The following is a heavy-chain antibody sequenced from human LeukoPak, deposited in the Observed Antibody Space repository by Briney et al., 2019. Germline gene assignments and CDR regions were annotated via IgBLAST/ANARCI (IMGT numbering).Heavy chain of an antibody. CDR3: AAERSWTTAAFDI. CDR2: IVVGSGNT. D-gene: IGHD4-17*01. J-gene: IGHJ3*02. V-gene: IGHV1-58*02. CDR1: GFTFTSSA. Sequence: ASVKVSCKASGFTFTSSAMQWVRQARGQRLEWIGWIVVGSGNTNYAQKFQERVTITRDMSTSTAYMELSSLRSEDTAVYYCAAERSWTTAAFDIWGQGTMVTVSS.